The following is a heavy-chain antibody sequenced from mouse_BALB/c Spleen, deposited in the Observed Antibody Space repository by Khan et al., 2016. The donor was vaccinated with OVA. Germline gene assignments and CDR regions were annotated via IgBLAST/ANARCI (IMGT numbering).Heavy chain of an antibody. CDR3: ARDLGNSHWYFDV. J-gene: IGHJ1*01. CDR2: IWTGGRT. V-gene: IGHV2-9*02. D-gene: IGHD1-1*01. CDR1: GFSLTSYG. Sequence: QVQLKESGPGLVAPSQSLSITCTVSGFSLTSYGVYWVRQPPGKGLEWLGVIWTGGRTNYNSAPRSRPTINKDNSKNQVFLKMNKLQNDDKAMYCSARDLGNSHWYFDVWGARTTVAVSS.